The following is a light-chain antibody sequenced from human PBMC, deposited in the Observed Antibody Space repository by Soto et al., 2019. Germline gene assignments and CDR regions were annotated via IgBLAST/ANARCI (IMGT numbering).Light chain of an antibody. CDR1: QSLSSN. Sequence: IVLPQSPGTLSVSPGERATLSCRASQSLSSNLAWYQQKPGQAPRLLIYGTSTRATGVPTRFSGSRSGAEFTLTINSLQSEDFAVYYCQPYNNWPLTFGGGTKVDIK. CDR2: GTS. V-gene: IGKV3-15*01. J-gene: IGKJ4*01. CDR3: QPYNNWPLT.